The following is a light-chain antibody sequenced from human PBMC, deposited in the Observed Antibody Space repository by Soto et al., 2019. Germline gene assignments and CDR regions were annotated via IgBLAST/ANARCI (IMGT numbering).Light chain of an antibody. CDR1: QSVGSSY. CDR3: QQYGSSPLT. CDR2: GAS. V-gene: IGKV3-20*01. J-gene: IGKJ4*01. Sequence: EIVLTQSPGSLSLSPRERATISCRASQSVGSSYLAWYQQKPGQAPRLLIYGASSRATGIPDRFSGSGSGTDFTLTISRLEPEDFTVYYCQQYGSSPLTFGGGTKVDIK.